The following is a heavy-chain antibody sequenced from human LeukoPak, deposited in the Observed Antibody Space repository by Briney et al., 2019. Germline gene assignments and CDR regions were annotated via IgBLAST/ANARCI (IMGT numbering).Heavy chain of an antibody. D-gene: IGHD5-24*01. CDR1: GFTFGDYA. CDR3: TRARVEMATMNFDY. Sequence: GGSLRLSCTASGFTFGDYAMSWFRQAPGKGLEWVGFIRSKAYGGTTEYAASVKGRFTISRDDSKSIAYLQMNSLKTEDTAVYYCTRARVEMATMNFDYWGQGTLVTVSS. CDR2: IRSKAYGGTT. V-gene: IGHV3-49*03. J-gene: IGHJ4*02.